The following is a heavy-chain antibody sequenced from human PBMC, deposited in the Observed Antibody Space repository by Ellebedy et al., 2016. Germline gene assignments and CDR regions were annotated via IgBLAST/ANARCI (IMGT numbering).Heavy chain of an antibody. V-gene: IGHV1-46*01. J-gene: IGHJ5*02. D-gene: IGHD2-2*02. CDR1: GYTFTSYY. CDR3: ARAVPAAIRGSLYNWFDP. CDR2: INPSGGST. Sequence: ASVKVSXXASGYTFTSYYMHWVRQAPGQGLEWMGIINPSGGSTSYAQKFQGRVTMTRDTSTSTVYMELSSLRSEDTAVYYCARAVPAAIRGSLYNWFDPWGQGTLVTVSS.